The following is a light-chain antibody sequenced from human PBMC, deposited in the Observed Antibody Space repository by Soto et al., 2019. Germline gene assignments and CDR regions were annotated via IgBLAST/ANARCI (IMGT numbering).Light chain of an antibody. Sequence: EIVMTQSPVTLSVSPGERVTLSCSASQSVSSNLAWYQQKPGQAPRLLIYGASTRATGNPARFSGSGSGTEFTLIISRLHSDDVAVYYCKQYNNWPGWGFGQGTKVE. J-gene: IGKJ1*01. CDR2: GAS. CDR3: KQYNNWPGWG. CDR1: QSVSSN. V-gene: IGKV3-15*01.